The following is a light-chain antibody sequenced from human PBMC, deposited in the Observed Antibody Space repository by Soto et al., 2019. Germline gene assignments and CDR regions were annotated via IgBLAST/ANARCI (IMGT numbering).Light chain of an antibody. Sequence: DIQLTQSPSFLSAYEGDRVTITCRASQGIHIHLAWYQQKPGKAPKLLIDSASTLQRGVPLWFSGSGSGPEFTLTINILQPEDFATYYCHQLNIYPLTFGPGTRVDIK. CDR3: HQLNIYPLT. CDR1: QGIHIH. V-gene: IGKV1-9*01. J-gene: IGKJ3*01. CDR2: SAS.